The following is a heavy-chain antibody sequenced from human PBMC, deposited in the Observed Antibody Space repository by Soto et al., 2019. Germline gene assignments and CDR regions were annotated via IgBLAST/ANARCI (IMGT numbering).Heavy chain of an antibody. J-gene: IGHJ6*03. Sequence: SLRLSCSASLFAFSNYGIHWVLHSPFKWLEWVAVISYDGSHAYYADSVKGRLTFSRDNSKNTLYLQMNSLGAEDTAVYYCAKDHGSLSNDYYYMDVWGKGTTVTVSS. CDR3: AKDHGSLSNDYYYMDV. V-gene: IGHV3-30*18. CDR2: ISYDGSHA. CDR1: LFAFSNYG. D-gene: IGHD3-16*01.